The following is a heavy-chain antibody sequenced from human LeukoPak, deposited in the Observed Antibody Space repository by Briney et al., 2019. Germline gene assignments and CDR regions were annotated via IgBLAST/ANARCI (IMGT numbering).Heavy chain of an antibody. D-gene: IGHD3-10*01. CDR3: AKATYYYGSGSSTFDY. V-gene: IGHV3-23*01. Sequence: GGSLRLSCAASGFTFSSYAMSWVRQAPGKGLEWVSAISGSGGSTYYADSVKGRFTISRDNSKNTLYLQMNSLRAEDTAVYYCAKATYYYGSGSSTFDYWGQGTLVTVSS. CDR2: ISGSGGST. CDR1: GFTFSSYA. J-gene: IGHJ4*02.